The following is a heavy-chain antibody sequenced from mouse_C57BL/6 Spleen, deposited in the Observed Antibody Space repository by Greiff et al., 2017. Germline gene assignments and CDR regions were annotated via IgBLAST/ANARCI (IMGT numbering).Heavy chain of an antibody. V-gene: IGHV10-1*01. Sequence: EVQGVESGGGLVQPKGSLKLSCAASGFSFNTYAMNWVRQAPGKGLEWVARIRSKSNNYATYYADSVKDRFTISRDDSESMLYLQMNNLKAEDTAMYYCVRQAGTYFDVWGTGTTVTVSS. CDR1: GFSFNTYA. CDR2: IRSKSNNYAT. J-gene: IGHJ1*03. D-gene: IGHD4-1*01. CDR3: VRQAGTYFDV.